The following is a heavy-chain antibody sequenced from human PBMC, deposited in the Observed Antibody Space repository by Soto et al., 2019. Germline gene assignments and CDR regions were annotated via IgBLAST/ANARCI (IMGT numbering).Heavy chain of an antibody. Sequence: SETLSLTCTVSGGSLRDNYWSWMRRPPGKGLEWIGYSYYTGATSYNPSLTSRVSISVDTSKNQFSLHLNSVTAADTAVYFCVRRSHTIWPAYWGRGTQVTVSS. D-gene: IGHD2-2*01. CDR1: GGSLRDNY. J-gene: IGHJ4*01. CDR2: SYYTGAT. V-gene: IGHV4-59*01. CDR3: VRRSHTIWPAY.